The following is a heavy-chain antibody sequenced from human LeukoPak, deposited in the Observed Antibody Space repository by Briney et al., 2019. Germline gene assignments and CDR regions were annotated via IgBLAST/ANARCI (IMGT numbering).Heavy chain of an antibody. D-gene: IGHD6-13*01. J-gene: IGHJ5*02. CDR2: IYHSGST. Sequence: NPSETLSLTCTVSGYSISSGYYWGWIRQPPGQGLEWIGSIYHSGSTYYNPSLKSRVTMSVDTSKNHFSLKLSSVTAADTAVYYCARDPRVRYQTYSSSWYWFDPWGQGTLVTVSS. CDR3: ARDPRVRYQTYSSSWYWFDP. V-gene: IGHV4-38-2*02. CDR1: GYSISSGYY.